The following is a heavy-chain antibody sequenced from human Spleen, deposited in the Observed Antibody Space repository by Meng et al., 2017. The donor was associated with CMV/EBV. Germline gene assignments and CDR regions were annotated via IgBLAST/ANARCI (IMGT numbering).Heavy chain of an antibody. Sequence: GESLKISCAASGFTFSGSVMSWVRQAPGKGLEWVSVICNGDSAVMYADSVKGRFTISRDNSKNTLYLQMNSLRAGDTAVYYCAKSPKGDYYYYNMDVWGQGTTVTVSS. V-gene: IGHV3-23*03. CDR1: GFTFSGSV. CDR2: ICNGDSAV. J-gene: IGHJ6*02. CDR3: AKSPKGDYYYYNMDV.